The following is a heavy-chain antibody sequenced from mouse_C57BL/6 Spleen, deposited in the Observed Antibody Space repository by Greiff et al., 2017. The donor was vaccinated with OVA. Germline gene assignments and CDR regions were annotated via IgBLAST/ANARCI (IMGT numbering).Heavy chain of an antibody. Sequence: VMLVESGPGLVAPSQSLSITCTVSGFSLTSYGVHWVRQPPGKGLEWLVVIWSGGSTTYNSALKSRLSIRKANYKSHVFLNMNSLQTDDTAMYDCARHGEYGSSPYYFDYWGQGTTLTVSS. V-gene: IGHV2-6-1*01. J-gene: IGHJ2*01. CDR3: ARHGEYGSSPYYFDY. CDR2: IWSGGST. CDR1: GFSLTSYG. D-gene: IGHD1-1*01.